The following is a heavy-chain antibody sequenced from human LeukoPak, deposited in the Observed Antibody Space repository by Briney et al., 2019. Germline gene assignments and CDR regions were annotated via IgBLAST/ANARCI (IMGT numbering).Heavy chain of an antibody. CDR1: GVTFSTYS. V-gene: IGHV3-23*01. CDR3: AKGGQNFDFWRFDY. D-gene: IGHD3-3*01. J-gene: IGHJ4*02. CDR2: ISGSGGST. Sequence: GGSLRLSCSASGVTFSTYSMNWVRQTPGKGLMWVSSISGSGGSTYYAESVKGRFGISRDNSKKMMYLQMNSLRADDTAVYYCAKGGQNFDFWRFDYWGQGILVTVSS.